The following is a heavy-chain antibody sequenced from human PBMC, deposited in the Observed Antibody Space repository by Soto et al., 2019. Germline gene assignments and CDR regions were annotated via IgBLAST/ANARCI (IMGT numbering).Heavy chain of an antibody. CDR1: GSSIGSYH. V-gene: IGHV4-59*01. CDR3: SRGLGGCSGHNCYSSLDV. D-gene: IGHD2-15*01. Sequence: SETLSLTCTVSGSSIGSYHWNWIRQSPGRGLEWIGNIYYSGTTNYNPSLKSRVVISVDTSNNQFSLRLSSVTAADTAVYYCSRGLGGCSGHNCYSSLDVWGQGTTVTVSS. CDR2: IYYSGTT. J-gene: IGHJ6*02.